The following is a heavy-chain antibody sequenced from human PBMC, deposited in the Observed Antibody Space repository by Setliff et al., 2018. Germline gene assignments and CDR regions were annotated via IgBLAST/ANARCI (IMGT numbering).Heavy chain of an antibody. J-gene: IGHJ4*02. D-gene: IGHD3-3*01. CDR2: IYSDGSA. V-gene: IGHV4-4*07. CDR3: ARERQGGFLEWAPFDS. Sequence: LSLTCSVSGGIIYDHWWTWIRQPAGAGLEWIGRIYSDGSADYNPSLRSRVTISVDKSKNQFFLKLTSMTAADTALYFCARERQGGFLEWAPFDSWGQGVVVT. CDR1: GGIIYDHW.